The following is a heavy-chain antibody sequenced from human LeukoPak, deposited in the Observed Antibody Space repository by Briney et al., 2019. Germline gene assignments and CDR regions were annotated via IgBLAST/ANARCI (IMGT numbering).Heavy chain of an antibody. CDR3: AREPADIVVVPAHTHYYYYGMDV. D-gene: IGHD2-2*01. V-gene: IGHV1-18*04. Sequence: ASVKVSCKASGYTFTGYYMHWVRQAPGQGLEWMGWISAYNGNTNYAQKLQGRVTMTTDTSTSTAYMELRSLRSDDTAVYYCAREPADIVVVPAHTHYYYYGMDVWGQGTTVTVSS. CDR2: ISAYNGNT. J-gene: IGHJ6*02. CDR1: GYTFTGYY.